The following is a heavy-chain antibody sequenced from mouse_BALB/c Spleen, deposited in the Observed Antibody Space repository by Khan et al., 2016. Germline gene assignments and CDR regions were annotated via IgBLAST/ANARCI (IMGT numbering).Heavy chain of an antibody. CDR2: IYPDSSTI. V-gene: IGHV4-1*02. CDR3: ARRGGSNYWYFDV. D-gene: IGHD1-1*01. Sequence: EVKLLESGGGLVQPGGSLKLSCAASGFDFSRYWMTWVRQAPGKGLEWIGEIYPDSSTINCTPSLKDKFIISRDNAKNTLYLQMSKVRSEDTARYYCARRGGSNYWYFDVWGAGTTVTVSS. CDR1: GFDFSRYW. J-gene: IGHJ1*01.